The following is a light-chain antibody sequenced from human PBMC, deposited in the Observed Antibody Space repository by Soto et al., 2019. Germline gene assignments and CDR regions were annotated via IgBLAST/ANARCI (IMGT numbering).Light chain of an antibody. Sequence: QSALTQPPSASVSPGQSVTISCTGTSSDVGGYNYVSWYQQHPGKAPKLMIYEVSKRPSGVPDRFSASKSGNTASLTVSGLQAGDEADYYCSSYAGSNSYVFGTGTKVTVL. J-gene: IGLJ1*01. CDR1: SSDVGGYNY. V-gene: IGLV2-8*01. CDR3: SSYAGSNSYV. CDR2: EVS.